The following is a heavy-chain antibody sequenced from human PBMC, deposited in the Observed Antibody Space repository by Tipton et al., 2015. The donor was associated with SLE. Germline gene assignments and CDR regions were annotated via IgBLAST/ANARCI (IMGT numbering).Heavy chain of an antibody. CDR2: INHSGST. D-gene: IGHD1-26*01. CDR1: GGSFSGYY. CDR3: ARGGGSYMYPVDY. J-gene: IGHJ4*02. Sequence: TLSLTCAVYGGSFSGYYWSWIRQPPGKGLEWIGEINHSGSTSYNPSLKSRVTISVDTSKKQFSLNLSSVTAADTAVYYCARGGGSYMYPVDYWGQGTLVTVSS. V-gene: IGHV4-34*01.